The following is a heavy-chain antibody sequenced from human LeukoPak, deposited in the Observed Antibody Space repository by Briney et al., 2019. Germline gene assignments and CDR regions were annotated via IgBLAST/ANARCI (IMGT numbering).Heavy chain of an antibody. Sequence: ASVKVSCKASGYTFTGYYMHWVRQAPGQGLEWMGWINPNSGGTNYAQKFQGRVTMTRDTSISTAYMELSRLRSDDTAVYYCARDEYYGSGSYFGNWFNPWGQGTLVTVSS. CDR2: INPNSGGT. CDR3: ARDEYYGSGSYFGNWFNP. D-gene: IGHD3-10*01. V-gene: IGHV1-2*02. CDR1: GYTFTGYY. J-gene: IGHJ5*02.